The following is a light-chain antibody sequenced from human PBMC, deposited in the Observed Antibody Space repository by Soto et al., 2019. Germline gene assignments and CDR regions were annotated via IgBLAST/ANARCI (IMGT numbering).Light chain of an antibody. CDR1: QGIRNN. Sequence: AIQMTPSPSSLAACVGDRVTITGRAIQGIRNNLGWYQQKPGKAPKLLIYAASSLQSGVPSRFSGSGSGTDFTLTINSLQPEDFATYYCLQDHSYPLTFGHGTKVDI. V-gene: IGKV1-6*01. CDR3: LQDHSYPLT. J-gene: IGKJ1*01. CDR2: AAS.